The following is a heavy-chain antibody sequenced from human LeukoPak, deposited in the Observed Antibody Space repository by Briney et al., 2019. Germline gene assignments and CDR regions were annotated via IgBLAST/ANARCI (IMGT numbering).Heavy chain of an antibody. V-gene: IGHV3-48*01. CDR1: GFTFSSYS. D-gene: IGHD3-10*01. J-gene: IGHJ4*02. CDR3: ARDYYGSGSYYNLDY. CDR2: ISSSSSTI. Sequence: GGSLRLSCAASGFTFSSYSMNWVRQAPGKGLERVSYISSSSSTIYYADSVKGRFTISRDNAKNSLYLQMNSLRAEDTAVYYCARDYYGSGSYYNLDYWGQGTLVTVSS.